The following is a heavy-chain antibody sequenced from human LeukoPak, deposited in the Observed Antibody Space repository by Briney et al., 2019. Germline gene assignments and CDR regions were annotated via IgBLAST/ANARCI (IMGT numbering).Heavy chain of an antibody. CDR3: ARGGYCTNGVCPESY. CDR1: GGSISSGGYY. J-gene: IGHJ4*02. D-gene: IGHD2-8*01. CDR2: IYHSGST. Sequence: PSQTLSLTCTVSGGSISSGGYYWSWVRQPPGKGLEWIGYIYHSGSTYYNPSLKSRVTISVDRSKNQFSLKLSSVTAADTAVYYCARGGYCTNGVCPESYWGQGTLVTVSS. V-gene: IGHV4-30-2*01.